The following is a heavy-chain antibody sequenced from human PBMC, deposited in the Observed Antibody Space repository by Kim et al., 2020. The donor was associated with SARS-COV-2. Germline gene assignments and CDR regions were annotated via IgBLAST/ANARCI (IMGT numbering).Heavy chain of an antibody. CDR2: GNP. J-gene: IGHJ4*02. CDR3: ARRGYFDC. V-gene: IGHV4-59*08. Sequence: GNPKHNPALKSRVTMSVDTSNNQFSLRLTSVTAADTAVYYCARRGYFDCWGQGTLVTVSS.